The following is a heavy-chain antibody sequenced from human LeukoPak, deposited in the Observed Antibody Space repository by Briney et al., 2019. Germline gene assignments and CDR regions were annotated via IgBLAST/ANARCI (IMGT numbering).Heavy chain of an antibody. D-gene: IGHD3-16*01. CDR1: GDSVSRNSAA. CDR2: TYYRSKWYN. V-gene: IGHV6-1*01. CDR3: ARGNGYPFDY. J-gene: IGHJ4*02. Sequence: SQTLSLTCAISGDSVSRNSAAWNWIRQSPSRGLEWLGRTYYRSKWYNDYAVSVKGRVTINPDASKKQFSLQLNSVTPEDTAMYYCARGNGYPFDYWGQGTLVTVSS.